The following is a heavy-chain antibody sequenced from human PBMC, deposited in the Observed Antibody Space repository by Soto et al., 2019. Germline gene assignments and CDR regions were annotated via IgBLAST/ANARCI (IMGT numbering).Heavy chain of an antibody. CDR2: IIPIFGTP. J-gene: IGHJ5*02. V-gene: IGHV1-69*06. D-gene: IGHD2-15*01. CDR3: ARGLECRGYCLDKPTWFGP. CDR1: GGTFSTYT. Sequence: SVKVSCRASGGTFSTYTFSWVRQAPGQGLEWMGRIIPIFGTPYYAQKFQGRVTITADKSTSTVYMELSSLGSDDTAVYFCARGLECRGYCLDKPTWFGPWGQGTLVTVSS.